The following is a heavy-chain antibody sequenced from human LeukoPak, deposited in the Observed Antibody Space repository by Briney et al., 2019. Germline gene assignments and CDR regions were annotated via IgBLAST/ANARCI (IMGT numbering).Heavy chain of an antibody. CDR1: GFTFSNHA. V-gene: IGHV3-23*01. J-gene: IGHJ4*02. Sequence: GGSLRLSCAASGFTFSNHAMSWVRQAPGKGPEWVSSIGGSGSSTYYADSVKGRFTISRDNSKNTLYLQMNSLRAEDTAVYYCAKWNGAYYDILTGYGQRYYFDYWGQGTLVTVSS. CDR3: AKWNGAYYDILTGYGQRYYFDY. D-gene: IGHD3-9*01. CDR2: IGGSGSST.